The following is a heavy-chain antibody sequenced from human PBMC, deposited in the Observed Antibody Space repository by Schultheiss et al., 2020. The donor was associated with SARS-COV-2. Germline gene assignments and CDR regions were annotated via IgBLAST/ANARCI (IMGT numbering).Heavy chain of an antibody. D-gene: IGHD3-3*01. CDR1: GGTFSSYA. CDR3: ARDLGFLRLYGMDV. V-gene: IGHV1-3*01. CDR2: INAGNGNT. J-gene: IGHJ6*02. Sequence: ASVKVSCKASGGTFSSYAISWVRQAPGQRLEWMGWINAGNGNTKYSQKFQGRVTITRDTSASTAYMELSSLRSEDTAVYYCARDLGFLRLYGMDVWGQGTTVTVSS.